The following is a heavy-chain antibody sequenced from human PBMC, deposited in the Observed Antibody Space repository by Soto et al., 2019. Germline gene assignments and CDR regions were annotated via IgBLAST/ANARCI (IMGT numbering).Heavy chain of an antibody. J-gene: IGHJ4*02. CDR3: ARGVRSSSPDFDY. CDR2: ISSSNSYI. D-gene: IGHD6-6*01. CDR1: GFNFSRYN. V-gene: IGHV3-21*01. Sequence: GGSLSLSCPSSGFNFSRYNMNWVRPAPGKGLEWVSSISSSNSYIYYADSVKGRFTISRDNAKNSLYLQMNSLRVEDTAVYYCARGVRSSSPDFDYWGQGTLVTVSS.